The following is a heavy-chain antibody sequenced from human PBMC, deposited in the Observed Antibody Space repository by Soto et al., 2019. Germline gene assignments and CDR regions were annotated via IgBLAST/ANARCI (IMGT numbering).Heavy chain of an antibody. CDR3: ARLHCDSPNCVPLDP. Sequence: SETLSLTCSVSGGSISSSSYFWGWIRQPPGKGLESIANIYYDGSTYYNPSLESRVTMSVDTSKKQLSLRLRSVTAADTAVYYCARLHCDSPNCVPLDPWGQGTLVTVSS. CDR1: GGSISSSSYF. CDR2: IYYDGST. D-gene: IGHD2-2*01. V-gene: IGHV4-39*01. J-gene: IGHJ5*02.